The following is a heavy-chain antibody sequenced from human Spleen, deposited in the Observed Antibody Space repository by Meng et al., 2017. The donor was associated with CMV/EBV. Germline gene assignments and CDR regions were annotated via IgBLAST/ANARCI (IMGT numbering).Heavy chain of an antibody. V-gene: IGHV1-18*04. Sequence: ASVKVSCKASGYKFTTYHLSWVRQAPGQGLEWMGWVSAYNGATNYVQKFQGRVTMTADTSTSTAYMELRSLTSDDTAVYYCARLPGYDHHDYWGQGTLVTVSS. CDR3: ARLPGYDHHDY. D-gene: IGHD2-15*01. CDR1: GYKFTTYH. CDR2: VSAYNGAT. J-gene: IGHJ4*02.